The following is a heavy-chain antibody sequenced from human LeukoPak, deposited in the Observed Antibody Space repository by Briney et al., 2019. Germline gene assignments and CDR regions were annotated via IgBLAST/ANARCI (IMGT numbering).Heavy chain of an antibody. V-gene: IGHV3-23*01. CDR1: GFAFSSQA. Sequence: PGGSLRLSCAASGFAFSSQAMGWVRQAPGKGLEWVSVISDSGDITYYADSVKGRFTISRDNSKNTLFLLMNSLRAEDTAVYHCAKDARRTNGWYFFDYWGQGTLVTVSS. J-gene: IGHJ4*02. CDR2: ISDSGDIT. D-gene: IGHD6-19*01. CDR3: AKDARRTNGWYFFDY.